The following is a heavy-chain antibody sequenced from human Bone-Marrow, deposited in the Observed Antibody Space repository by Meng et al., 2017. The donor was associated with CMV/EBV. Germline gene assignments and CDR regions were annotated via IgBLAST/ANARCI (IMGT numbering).Heavy chain of an antibody. CDR2: INPNSGGT. Sequence: ASVKVSCKASGYTFTGYYMHWVRQAPGQGLEWMGWINPNSGGTNYAQKFQGRVTMTRDTSISTAYMELSRLRSEDTAIYYCTRGRGSTHKGNWFDPWGQGTLVTVSS. CDR1: GYTFTGYY. CDR3: TRGRGSTHKGNWFDP. D-gene: IGHD3-10*01. V-gene: IGHV1-2*02. J-gene: IGHJ5*02.